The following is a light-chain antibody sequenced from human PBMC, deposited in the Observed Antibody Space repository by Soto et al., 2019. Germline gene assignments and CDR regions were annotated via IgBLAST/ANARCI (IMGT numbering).Light chain of an antibody. CDR2: DAS. J-gene: IGKJ5*01. V-gene: IGKV3-11*01. Sequence: EIVLTQSPATLSLSPGERVTLSCRASQSVSSYLAWYQQKPGQAPRLLIYDASNRATGIPARFSGSGSGTDFTLTISSLEPEDFAVYYCQQRSNWSPTFGQGTRLEIK. CDR1: QSVSSY. CDR3: QQRSNWSPT.